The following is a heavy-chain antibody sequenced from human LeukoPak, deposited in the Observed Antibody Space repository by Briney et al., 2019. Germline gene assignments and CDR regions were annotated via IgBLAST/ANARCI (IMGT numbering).Heavy chain of an antibody. CDR3: ARSDYHNSGSHTVFDAFDI. CDR1: GGSISSYY. D-gene: IGHD3-10*01. V-gene: IGHV4-59*01. Sequence: SETLSLTCTVSGGSISSYYWSWIRQPPGKGLEWIGYIDDSGNTNYNPSLKSQVTISVDKSKNQFSLKLSFVTAADTAMYYCARSDYHNSGSHTVFDAFDIWGQGTRVTVSS. CDR2: IDDSGNT. J-gene: IGHJ3*02.